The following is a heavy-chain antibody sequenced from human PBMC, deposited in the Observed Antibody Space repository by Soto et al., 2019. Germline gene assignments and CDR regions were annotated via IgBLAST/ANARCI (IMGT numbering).Heavy chain of an antibody. V-gene: IGHV3-23*01. D-gene: IGHD3-16*01. CDR1: GFSFDNYG. Sequence: GGSLRLSCVASGFSFDNYGMSWVRQAPGEGLEWVSAIKSDGTSTYYAASVEDRFTISRDNSKNTLYLQLNSLRAEDTAVYYCAQLGLMTFSHKHYFNHWGRGTLVTVSS. CDR3: AQLGLMTFSHKHYFNH. J-gene: IGHJ4*02. CDR2: IKSDGTST.